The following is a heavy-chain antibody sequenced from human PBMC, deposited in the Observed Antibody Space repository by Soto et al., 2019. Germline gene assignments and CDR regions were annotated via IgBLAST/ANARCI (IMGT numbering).Heavy chain of an antibody. CDR1: GFTFSDYY. J-gene: IGHJ6*02. D-gene: IGHD3-10*01. Sequence: QVQLVESGGGLVKPGGSLRLSCAASGFTFSDYYMSWIRQAPGKGLEWVSYISSSSSYTNYADSVKSRFTISRDNAKNSLYLQTNSLRAEDTAVYYCAREVLLWFGESYGMDVWGQGTTVTVSS. CDR2: ISSSSSYT. CDR3: AREVLLWFGESYGMDV. V-gene: IGHV3-11*05.